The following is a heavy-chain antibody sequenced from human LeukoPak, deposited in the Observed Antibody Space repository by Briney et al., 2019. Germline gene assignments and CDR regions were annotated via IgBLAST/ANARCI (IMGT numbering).Heavy chain of an antibody. D-gene: IGHD6-6*01. CDR2: IIPIFGTA. CDR1: GYTFTGYY. Sequence: SVKVSCKASGYTFTGYYMHWVRQAPGQGLEWMGGIIPIFGTANYAQKFQGRVTITADESTSTAYMELSSLRSEDTAVYYCARLDEYSSSSRYYGMDVWGQGTTVTVSS. CDR3: ARLDEYSSSSRYYGMDV. V-gene: IGHV1-69*13. J-gene: IGHJ6*02.